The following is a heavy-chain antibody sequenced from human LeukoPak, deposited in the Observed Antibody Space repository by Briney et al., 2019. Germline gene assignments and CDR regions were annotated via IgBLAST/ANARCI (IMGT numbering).Heavy chain of an antibody. J-gene: IGHJ4*02. CDR2: ISCYNGDT. CDR3: ARDPSNTSGYYVYHDY. CDR1: GYTFNKYG. Sequence: ASVKVSCKASGYTFNKYGISWVQQAPGQGLEWMGWISCYNGDTRYAQKFQGRVTLTTDTPTSTVHMELRSLRSDDTAVYYCARDPSNTSGYYVYHDYWGQGALVTVSS. D-gene: IGHD3-3*01. V-gene: IGHV1-18*01.